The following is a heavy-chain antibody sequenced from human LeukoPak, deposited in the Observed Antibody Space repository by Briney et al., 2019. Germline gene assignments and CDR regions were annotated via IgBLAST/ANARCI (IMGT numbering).Heavy chain of an antibody. CDR1: GYSFTSYW. CDR2: IYPGDSDT. V-gene: IGHV5-51*01. Sequence: GESLKISCKGSGYSFTSYWIGWVRQMPGKGLERMGIIYPGDSDTRYSPSFQGQVTISADKSIGTAYLQWSSLKASDTAMYYCARRDYGSGKSVNWFDPWGQGTLVTVSS. D-gene: IGHD3-10*01. CDR3: ARRDYGSGKSVNWFDP. J-gene: IGHJ5*02.